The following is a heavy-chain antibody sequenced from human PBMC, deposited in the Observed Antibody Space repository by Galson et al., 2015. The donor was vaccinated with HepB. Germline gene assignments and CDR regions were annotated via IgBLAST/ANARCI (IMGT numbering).Heavy chain of an antibody. CDR1: GFTFSDYY. CDR3: ARHDLSYYDSSGYYYGAFDI. Sequence: SLRLSCAASGFTFSDYYMSWIRQAPGKGLEWVSYISSSSSYTNYADSVKGRFTISRDNAKNSLYLQMNSLRVEDTAVYYCARHDLSYYDSSGYYYGAFDIWGQGTMVTVSS. V-gene: IGHV3-11*06. J-gene: IGHJ3*02. CDR2: ISSSSSYT. D-gene: IGHD3-22*01.